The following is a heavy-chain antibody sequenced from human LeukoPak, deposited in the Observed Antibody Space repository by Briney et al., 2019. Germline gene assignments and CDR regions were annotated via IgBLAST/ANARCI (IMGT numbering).Heavy chain of an antibody. CDR2: IYYSGTT. J-gene: IGHJ6*02. CDR3: ARHNTSSCYYGMDF. V-gene: IGHV4-59*08. CDR1: GGSISSYD. D-gene: IGHD6-6*01. Sequence: PSETLSLTCAVSGGSISSYDCNWIRQPPGKGLEWIGYIYYSGTTNYNPSLKSRVTMSVDTSKNQFSLKLSSVTAADTPVYYCARHNTSSCYYGMDFWGQGTTVTVSS.